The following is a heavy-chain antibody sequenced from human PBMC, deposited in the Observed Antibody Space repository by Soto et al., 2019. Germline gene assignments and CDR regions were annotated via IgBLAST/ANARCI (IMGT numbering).Heavy chain of an antibody. V-gene: IGHV4-39*01. CDR1: GGSISSSRYY. Sequence: KPSETLSLTCTVSGGSISSSRYYWGWIRQPPGKGLEWVGSIYYTGSTYYKPSHKNRVTISMDKSKNQFSLKLTSVTAAETAVYYCARQETTVDFFDYWGQGTLVTVS. CDR3: ARQETTVDFFDY. CDR2: IYYTGST. J-gene: IGHJ4*02. D-gene: IGHD4-17*01.